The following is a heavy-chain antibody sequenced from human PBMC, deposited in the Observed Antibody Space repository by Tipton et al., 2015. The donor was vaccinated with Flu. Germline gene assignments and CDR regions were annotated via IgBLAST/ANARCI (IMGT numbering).Heavy chain of an antibody. CDR3: ARDDEAIPAAIRD. V-gene: IGHV1-18*01. CDR1: GYTFRNYG. J-gene: IGHJ4*02. CDR2: ISPYSGNT. Sequence: QLVQSGAEVKRPGASVKVSCKASGYTFRNYGISWVRQAPGQGLEWIGWISPYSGNTNYAQKFQGRVTMATDASTTTASMELRSLKSGDTAVYYCARDDEAIPAAIRDWGQGTLVPVSS.